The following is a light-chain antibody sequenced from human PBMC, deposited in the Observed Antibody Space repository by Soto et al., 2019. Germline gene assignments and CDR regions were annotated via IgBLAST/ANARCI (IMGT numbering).Light chain of an antibody. CDR1: SSDVGGYNY. Sequence: LTQPASVSGSPGQSITISCTGTSSDVGGYNYVSWYQQHPGKAPKLMIYAVTDRPSGVSSRFSGSKSANTASLTISGLQAEDEADYYCSSYTISNTLPFVFGTGTKVTV. CDR2: AVT. V-gene: IGLV2-14*01. J-gene: IGLJ1*01. CDR3: SSYTISNTLPFV.